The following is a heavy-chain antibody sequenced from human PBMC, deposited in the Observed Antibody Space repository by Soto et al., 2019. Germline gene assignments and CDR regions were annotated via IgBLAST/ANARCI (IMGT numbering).Heavy chain of an antibody. CDR2: ISAYNGNT. D-gene: IGHD3-9*01. CDR1: GYTFTSYG. V-gene: IGHV1-18*01. J-gene: IGHJ6*02. CDR3: ARILYDISTGYGMDV. Sequence: ASVKVSCKASGYTFTSYGISWVRQAPGQGLEWMGWISAYNGNTNYAQKLQGRVTMTTDTSTSTAYMELRSLRSDDTAVYYCARILYDISTGYGMDVWGQGTTVTVSS.